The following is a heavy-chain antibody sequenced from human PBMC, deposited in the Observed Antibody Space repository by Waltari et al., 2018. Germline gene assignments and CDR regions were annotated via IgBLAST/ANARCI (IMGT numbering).Heavy chain of an antibody. CDR1: GYTFPGYY. D-gene: IGHD1-26*01. CDR3: ARGGSSSCDY. CDR2: INTNTSDT. J-gene: IGHJ4*02. Sequence: QVQLVQSGAEVQKPGASVKVSCKASGYTFPGYYMHWVRQATGQGLAWMGWINTNTSDTNSAPKFQGRVTVTRDPSISTAYMELSRLTSDDTAVYYCARGGSSSCDYWGQGTLVTVSP. V-gene: IGHV1-2*02.